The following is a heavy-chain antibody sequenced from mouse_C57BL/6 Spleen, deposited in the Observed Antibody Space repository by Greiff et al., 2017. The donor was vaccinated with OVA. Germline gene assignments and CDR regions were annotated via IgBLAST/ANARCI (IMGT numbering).Heavy chain of an antibody. CDR3: AGRYGNYAMDY. CDR2: ISYSGST. Sequence: VQLKESGPGLVKPSQSLSLPCTVTGYSITSGYDWHWIRHFPGNKLEWMGYISYSGSTNYNPSLKSRISITHDTSKNHFFLKLNSVTTEDTATYYCAGRYGNYAMDYWGQGTSVTVSS. CDR1: GYSITSGYD. J-gene: IGHJ4*01. D-gene: IGHD2-1*01. V-gene: IGHV3-1*01.